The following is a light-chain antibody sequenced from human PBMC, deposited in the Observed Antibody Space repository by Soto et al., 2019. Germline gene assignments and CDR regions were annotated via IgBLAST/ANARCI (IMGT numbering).Light chain of an antibody. J-gene: IGKJ1*01. CDR1: QSISSW. CDR3: KQYDSSWT. V-gene: IGKV1-5*03. Sequence: DIQMTQSPSTLSASVRERVTINCRASQSISSWLAWYQQKPGKAPKLLIYKASSLESGVPSRFSGSGSGTEFTLTISSLQPDDFATYYCKQYDSSWTFGKGTTGAIK. CDR2: KAS.